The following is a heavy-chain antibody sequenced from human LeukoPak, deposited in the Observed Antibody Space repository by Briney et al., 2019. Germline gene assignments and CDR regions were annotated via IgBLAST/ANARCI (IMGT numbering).Heavy chain of an antibody. J-gene: IGHJ4*02. V-gene: IGHV3-23*01. CDR3: AKRGGYETMAAFDY. CDR1: GFTFSSYA. CDR2: ISSSGDRT. Sequence: GGSLRLSCAASGFTFSSYAMHWVRQAPGKGLEWVAAISSSGDRTYFADSVKGRFTISRDNSKNTLYLQMSSPRAEDSAVYYCAKRGGYETMAAFDYWGQGTLVTVSS. D-gene: IGHD3-10*01.